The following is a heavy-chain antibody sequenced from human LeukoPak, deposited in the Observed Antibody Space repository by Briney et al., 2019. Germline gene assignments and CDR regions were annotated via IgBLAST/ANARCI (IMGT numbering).Heavy chain of an antibody. D-gene: IGHD5-12*01. CDR2: ISSSGSTI. CDR3: ARDSSRGYDYSDY. Sequence: GGSLRLSCAASGFTFSDYYMSWIRQAPGKGLEWVSYISSSGSTIYYADSVKGRFTISRDNAKNSLSLQMNSLRDEDTAVYYCARDSSRGYDYSDYWGQGTLVTVSS. CDR1: GFTFSDYY. V-gene: IGHV3-11*04. J-gene: IGHJ4*02.